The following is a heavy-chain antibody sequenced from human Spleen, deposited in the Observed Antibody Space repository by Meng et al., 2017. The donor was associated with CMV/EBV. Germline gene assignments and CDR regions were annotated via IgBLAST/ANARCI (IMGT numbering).Heavy chain of an antibody. Sequence: GGSLRLSCAASKFTFSTYAMTWVRQAPGKGLQWVSSISGSGGSTYCADSVKGRFTISRDNSKNTLYLQMNSLRAEDTAVYYCAKDPGIYAFDIWGQGTMVTVSS. CDR3: AKDPGIYAFDI. CDR1: KFTFSTYA. V-gene: IGHV3-23*01. CDR2: ISGSGGST. D-gene: IGHD6-13*01. J-gene: IGHJ3*02.